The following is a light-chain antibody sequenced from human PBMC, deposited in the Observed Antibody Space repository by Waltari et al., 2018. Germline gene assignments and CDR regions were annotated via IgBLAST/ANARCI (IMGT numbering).Light chain of an antibody. Sequence: IVMTPSPDPPAAAAGESATINCKCSQSVLNISNNKNDLAWNPQKPGQPPKLLIYCASTRESGVPDRFSGSASVKDFALTISSRQAEDVAVYCCQQYYSTPLAFGGGTKVEIK. J-gene: IGKJ4*01. CDR2: CAS. CDR1: QSVLNISNNKND. CDR3: QQYYSTPLA. V-gene: IGKV4-1*01.